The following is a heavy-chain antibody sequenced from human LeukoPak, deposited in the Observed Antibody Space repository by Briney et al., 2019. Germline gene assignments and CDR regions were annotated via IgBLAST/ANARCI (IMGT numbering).Heavy chain of an antibody. J-gene: IGHJ4*02. CDR2: ISYDGSNK. CDR1: GFTFSSYG. D-gene: IGHD1-20*01. CDR3: SRPLRYNWNDVLDY. Sequence: PGGSLRLSCAASGFTFSSYGMHWVRQAPGKGLEWVAVISYDGSNKYYADSVKGRFTISRDNSKNTLYLQMNSLRAEDTAVYYCSRPLRYNWNDVLDYWGQGTLVTVSS. V-gene: IGHV3-30*03.